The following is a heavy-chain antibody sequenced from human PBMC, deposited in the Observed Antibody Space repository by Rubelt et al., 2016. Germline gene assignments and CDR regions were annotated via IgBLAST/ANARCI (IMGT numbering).Heavy chain of an antibody. V-gene: IGHV1-3*01. CDR1: GYTFTTYA. D-gene: IGHD3-10*01. CDR2: INGGNGNT. CDR3: ARVTNVGVRVIDY. J-gene: IGHJ4*02. Sequence: QVHLVQSGAEVKKPGASVKISCKASGYTFTTYAMHWVRQAPGQGLEWMGWINGGNGNTKYSQQFQGRVTITRDTHDTTAYMELGSLRFEDTAVYCCARVTNVGVRVIDYWGQGTLVAVSS.